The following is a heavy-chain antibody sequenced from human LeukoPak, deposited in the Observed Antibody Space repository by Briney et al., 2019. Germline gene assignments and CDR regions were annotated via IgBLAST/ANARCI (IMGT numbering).Heavy chain of an antibody. J-gene: IGHJ4*02. Sequence: SVKLSFKASGGTFSSYAISWVRQAPGQGLEWTGRIIPIFGTATYAQTFQGRVTTTTDESTSTAYMELSSLGSEDTAVEYCCGANGYNYDSFDYWGQGTLVTVSS. V-gene: IGHV1-69*05. D-gene: IGHD5-24*01. CDR2: IIPIFGTA. CDR1: GGTFSSYA. CDR3: GANGYNYDSFDY.